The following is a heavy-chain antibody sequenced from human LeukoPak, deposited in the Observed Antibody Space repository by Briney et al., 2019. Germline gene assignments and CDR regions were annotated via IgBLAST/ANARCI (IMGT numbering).Heavy chain of an antibody. J-gene: IGHJ4*02. CDR2: ISWNSGSI. V-gene: IGHV3-9*01. CDR3: AKGLYRYSSGARDY. Sequence: GGSLRLSCAASGFTFSDYYMAWVRQAPGKGLEWVSGISWNSGSIGYADSVKGRFTISRDNAKNSLYLQMNSLRAEDTALYYCAKGLYRYSSGARDYWGQGTLVTVSS. D-gene: IGHD6-19*01. CDR1: GFTFSDYY.